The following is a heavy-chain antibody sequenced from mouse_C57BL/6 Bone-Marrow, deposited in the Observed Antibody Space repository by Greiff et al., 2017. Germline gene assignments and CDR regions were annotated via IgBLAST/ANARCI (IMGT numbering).Heavy chain of an antibody. Sequence: QVQLKESDAELVKPGASVKISCKVSGYTFTDHTIHWMKQRHEKGLDWIGSIYPRDGSTKYNEKLKGNATLTADKSSSTAYMQLNSLTAEDSAVYFCSRSLLLRPYWGQGTLVTVSA. CDR3: SRSLLLRPY. J-gene: IGHJ3*01. CDR2: IYPRDGST. V-gene: IGHV1-78*01. D-gene: IGHD1-1*01. CDR1: GYTFTDHT.